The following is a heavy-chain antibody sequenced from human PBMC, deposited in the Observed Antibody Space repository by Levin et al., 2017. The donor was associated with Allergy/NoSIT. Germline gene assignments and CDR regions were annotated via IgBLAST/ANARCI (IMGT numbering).Heavy chain of an antibody. V-gene: IGHV3-23*01. CDR3: ARTRLSGPKTVDY. CDR2: ISGSGGST. CDR1: GFTFSSSA. Sequence: SCAASGFTFSSSAMSWVRQAPGKGLEWVSSISGSGGSTYYADSVKGRFTISRDNSKNTLYLQLSSLGAEDTAVYYCARTRLSGPKTVDYWGQGTLVTVSS. D-gene: IGHD1-1*01. J-gene: IGHJ4*02.